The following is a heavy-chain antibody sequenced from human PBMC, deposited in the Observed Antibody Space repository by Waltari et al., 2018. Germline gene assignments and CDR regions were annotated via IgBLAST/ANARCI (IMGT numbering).Heavy chain of an antibody. V-gene: IGHV4-61*02. Sequence: QVQLQESGPGLVKPSQTLSLTRPVSGGSISSGSYYWSWIRQPAGKGLEWIGRIYTSGSTNYNPSLKSRVTISVDTSKNQFSLKLSSVTAADTAVYYCAATVTTYPYWYFDLWGRGTLVTVSS. CDR3: AATVTTYPYWYFDL. D-gene: IGHD4-17*01. CDR1: GGSISSGSYY. J-gene: IGHJ2*01. CDR2: IYTSGST.